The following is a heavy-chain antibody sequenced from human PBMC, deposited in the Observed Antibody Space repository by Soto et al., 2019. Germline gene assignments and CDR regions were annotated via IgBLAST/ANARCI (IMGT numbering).Heavy chain of an antibody. Sequence: EVQLVESGGGLVKPGGSLRLSCAVSGFTFSSYSINWVRQAPGKGLEWVASVSSSSSYIYYADSVKGRFTISRDNAKNSLYLQMDSLRAEDTAVYYCARALPGTTTLFDYWGWGTLVTVSA. D-gene: IGHD1-7*01. CDR3: ARALPGTTTLFDY. V-gene: IGHV3-21*01. CDR1: GFTFSSYS. CDR2: VSSSSSYI. J-gene: IGHJ4*02.